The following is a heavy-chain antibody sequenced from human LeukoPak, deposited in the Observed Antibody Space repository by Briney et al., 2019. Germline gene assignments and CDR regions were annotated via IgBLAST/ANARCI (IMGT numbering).Heavy chain of an antibody. CDR2: INPDGGEK. CDR3: AGWGPSSNY. D-gene: IGHD1-26*01. V-gene: IGHV3-7*01. Sequence: GGSLRLSCAASGFTFSTYWMNWVRQAPGKGLEWVANINPDGGEKRHVDSVKGRFTISGDNAKNSLSLQMNGLRAEDTAVYYCAGWGPSSNYWGQGTLVTVSS. CDR1: GFTFSTYW. J-gene: IGHJ4*02.